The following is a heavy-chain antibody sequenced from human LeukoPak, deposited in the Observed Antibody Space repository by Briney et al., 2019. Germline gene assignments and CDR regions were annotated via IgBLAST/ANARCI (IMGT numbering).Heavy chain of an antibody. J-gene: IGHJ4*02. V-gene: IGHV3-48*03. Sequence: GGSLRLSCAASGFTFSSYEMNWVRQAPGKGLEWVSYISSSGDTIYYADSVKGRFTISRDNAKNSLYLQMNSLRAEDTAVYYCARDGGWGLYFDYWGQGTQVTISS. CDR3: ARDGGWGLYFDY. CDR1: GFTFSSYE. CDR2: ISSSGDTI. D-gene: IGHD6-19*01.